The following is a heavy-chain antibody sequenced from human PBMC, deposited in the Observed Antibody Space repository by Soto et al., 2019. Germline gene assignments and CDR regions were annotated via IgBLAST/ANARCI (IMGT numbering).Heavy chain of an antibody. CDR1: GGSFSGYY. CDR3: ARQVKDFWSGYCDY. CDR2: IYYSGST. J-gene: IGHJ4*02. V-gene: IGHV4-59*08. D-gene: IGHD3-3*01. Sequence: SETLSLTCAVYGGSFSGYYWSWIRQPPGKGLEWIGYIYYSGSTNYNPSLKSRVTISVDTSKNQFSLKLSSVTAADTAVYYCARQVKDFWSGYCDYWGRGTLVTVSS.